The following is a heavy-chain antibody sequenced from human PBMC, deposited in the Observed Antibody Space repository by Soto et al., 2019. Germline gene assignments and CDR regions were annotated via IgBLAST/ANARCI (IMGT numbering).Heavy chain of an antibody. V-gene: IGHV1-69*13. CDR1: VGTFSRHA. CDR3: ARDNTVVLPAVHQCGYYDGMDV. Sequence: ASVQVSCQASVGTFSRHAISWVRQAPGPRLEGMGGNIPIFGTPNYAQKFEGRATITADESTKTAYMELSSLTSDDTAVYFCARDNTVVLPAVHQCGYYDGMDVWGRGX. D-gene: IGHD3-10*01. J-gene: IGHJ6*04. CDR2: NIPIFGTP.